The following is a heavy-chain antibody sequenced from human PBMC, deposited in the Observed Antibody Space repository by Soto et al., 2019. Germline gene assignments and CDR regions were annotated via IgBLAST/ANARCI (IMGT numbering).Heavy chain of an antibody. J-gene: IGHJ4*02. CDR3: ARGLGVSGCGGDCLLDS. Sequence: PPETLSVTCPVSGGSLSSYYWSWIRPPPGKGLEWIGYIYYSGSTNYNPSLKSRVTISVDTSKNQFSLKLSSVTAADTAVYYCARGLGVSGCGGDCLLDSWGQGTLVTVSS. CDR1: GGSLSSYY. D-gene: IGHD2-21*02. CDR2: IYYSGST. V-gene: IGHV4-59*01.